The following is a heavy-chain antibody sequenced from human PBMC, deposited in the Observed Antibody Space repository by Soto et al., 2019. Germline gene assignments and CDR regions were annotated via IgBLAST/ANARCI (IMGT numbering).Heavy chain of an antibody. CDR1: GASIDNNGYS. J-gene: IGHJ5*02. Sequence: SETLSLTCAVSGASIDNNGYSWTWIRQHPGKGLEWIGTNNNRGDTYYNPSLKSRLTISLDTSKNHFSPRLNAVTAADTAIYYCARGGSGWKALNWLDPWGQGTMVTVSS. CDR3: ARGGSGWKALNWLDP. CDR2: NNNRGDT. D-gene: IGHD6-19*01. V-gene: IGHV4-31*11.